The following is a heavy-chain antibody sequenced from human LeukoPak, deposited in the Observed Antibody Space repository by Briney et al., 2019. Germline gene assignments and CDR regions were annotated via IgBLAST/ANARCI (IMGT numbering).Heavy chain of an antibody. CDR1: GGTISGYY. CDR3: ARVGTGTTLDY. J-gene: IGHJ4*02. CDR2: IYYSGST. Sequence: SETLSLTCTVSGGTISGYYWSWVRQPPGKGLEWIGYIYYSGSTNYNPSLKSRVTISVDTSKNQFSLKLSSVTAADTAVYYCARVGTGTTLDYWGQGTLVTVSS. D-gene: IGHD1-1*01. V-gene: IGHV4-59*01.